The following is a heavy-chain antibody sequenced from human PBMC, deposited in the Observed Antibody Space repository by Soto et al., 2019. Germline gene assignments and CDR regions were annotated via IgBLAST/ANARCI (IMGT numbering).Heavy chain of an antibody. CDR1: GGSFSGYY. J-gene: IGHJ6*03. Sequence: SETLSLTCAVYGGSFSGYYWSWIRQPPGKGLEWIGEINHSGSTNYNPSLKSRVTISVDTSKNQFSLKLSSVTAADTAVYYCARGRIVVVPAAISGLGSDYYYMDVWGKGTTVTVSS. D-gene: IGHD2-2*01. CDR3: ARGRIVVVPAAISGLGSDYYYMDV. V-gene: IGHV4-34*01. CDR2: INHSGST.